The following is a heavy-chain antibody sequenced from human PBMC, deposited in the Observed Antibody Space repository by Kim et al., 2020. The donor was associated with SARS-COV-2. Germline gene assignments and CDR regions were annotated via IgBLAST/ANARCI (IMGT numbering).Heavy chain of an antibody. CDR3: AKKRLDDNIWGSFRWGSHFDF. CDR2: ISGSGGST. CDR1: GFTFSSYA. D-gene: IGHD3-16*02. V-gene: IGHV3-23*01. J-gene: IGHJ4*02. Sequence: GGSLRLSCAASGFTFSSYAMNWVRQAPGKGLEWVSGISGSGGSTYYADSVKGRLTISRDNSKNTLFLKMDSLRAEDTAVYYCAKKRLDDNIWGSFRWGSHFDFWGQGTLVTVSS.